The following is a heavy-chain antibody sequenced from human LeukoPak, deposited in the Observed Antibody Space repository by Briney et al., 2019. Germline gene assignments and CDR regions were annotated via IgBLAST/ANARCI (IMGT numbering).Heavy chain of an antibody. J-gene: IGHJ4*02. CDR3: ARHAVLNPIAAMGFDY. V-gene: IGHV4-59*08. CDR2: IYYSGST. Sequence: SETLSLTCTVSCGSISSYYWSWIRQPPGKGLEWIGYIYYSGSTNYNPSLKSRVTISVDTSKNQFSLKLSSVTAADTAVYYCARHAVLNPIAAMGFDYWGQGTLVTVSS. CDR1: CGSISSYY. D-gene: IGHD6-13*01.